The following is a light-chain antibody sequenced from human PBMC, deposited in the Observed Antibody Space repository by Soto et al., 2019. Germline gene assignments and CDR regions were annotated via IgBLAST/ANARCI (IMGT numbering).Light chain of an antibody. Sequence: IQVTQSPSSLPASVGDSVTITCRASQSSIRYLNWYQQKTGKAPKLLIYGTSSLQSGVPSRFSGSGSGTDFTLTISPLQPEDFATYYCQQTFTTPCSFGQGTQLETK. CDR3: QQTFTTPCS. CDR2: GTS. V-gene: IGKV1-39*01. J-gene: IGKJ2*04. CDR1: QSSIRY.